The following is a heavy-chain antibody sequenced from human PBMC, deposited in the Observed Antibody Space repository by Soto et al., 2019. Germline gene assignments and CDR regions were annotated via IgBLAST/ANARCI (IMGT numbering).Heavy chain of an antibody. CDR3: GRGGGSWTYFDH. CDR1: GGSISSYS. Sequence: SEPLSLTYTVYGGSISSYSWSWIRQPPGKGLEWIGYIDSDGDTNYNPSLKSRVTISEDTSKNQFSLILSSMTAADTALYYCGRGGGSWTYFDHWG. V-gene: IGHV4-59*01. CDR2: IDSDGDT. J-gene: IGHJ4*01. D-gene: IGHD3-10*01.